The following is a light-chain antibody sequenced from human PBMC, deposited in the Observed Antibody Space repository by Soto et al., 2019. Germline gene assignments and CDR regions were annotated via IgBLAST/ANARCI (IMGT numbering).Light chain of an antibody. CDR1: QGISSSS. CDR3: QQRGRSPTWT. Sequence: EIVLTESPSTLSLSPREKAPLSCGVIQGISSSSLAWYQQKAGQAPRLLIYDASRRATGIPDRFSGSGSGTDFTLTISRLEPEDFAVYYCQQRGRSPTWTFGQGTKVDI. J-gene: IGKJ1*01. CDR2: DAS. V-gene: IGKV3-20*01.